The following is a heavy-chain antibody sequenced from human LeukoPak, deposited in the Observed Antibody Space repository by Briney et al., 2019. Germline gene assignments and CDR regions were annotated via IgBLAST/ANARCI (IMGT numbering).Heavy chain of an antibody. Sequence: LAGRSLRLSCVASGFTFGDYAIHWVRQAPGKGLEWVSGISWNRDSIGYADSVKGRFTISRDNAKNSLYLQMNSLRPEDTALYYCVKDKTSGSYYYMDVWGKGTTVTVSS. CDR2: ISWNRDSI. D-gene: IGHD3-22*01. CDR1: GFTFGDYA. J-gene: IGHJ6*03. V-gene: IGHV3-9*01. CDR3: VKDKTSGSYYYMDV.